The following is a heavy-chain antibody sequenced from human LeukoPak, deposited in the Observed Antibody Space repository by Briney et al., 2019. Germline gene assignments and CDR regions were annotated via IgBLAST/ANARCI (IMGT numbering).Heavy chain of an antibody. CDR1: GGSISSYY. D-gene: IGHD5-24*01. Sequence: SETLSLTCTVSGGSISSYYWGWIRKPPGKGLEWIGSIYYSGSTYYKPSLKSRVTISVDTSKNHFSLKLSSVTAADTAVYYCATSRGGRLATIFGPPQYWGQGTLVTVSS. V-gene: IGHV4-39*01. J-gene: IGHJ4*02. CDR3: ATSRGGRLATIFGPPQY. CDR2: IYYSGST.